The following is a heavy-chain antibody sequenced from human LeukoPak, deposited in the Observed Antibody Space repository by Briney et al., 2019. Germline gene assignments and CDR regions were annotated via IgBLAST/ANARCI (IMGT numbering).Heavy chain of an antibody. D-gene: IGHD3-22*01. CDR1: GVTFSNYW. Sequence: GGSLRLSCAGTGVTFSNYWMSWVRQAPGKGLEWVAKIKQDGSENSYVDSVKGRFAASSDNAINSLFLQVKSLSVQDTAVYYCASSARGDESAYYYMDHWGQGTLVTVSS. CDR2: IKQDGSEN. CDR3: ASSARGDESAYYYMDH. J-gene: IGHJ4*02. V-gene: IGHV3-7*01.